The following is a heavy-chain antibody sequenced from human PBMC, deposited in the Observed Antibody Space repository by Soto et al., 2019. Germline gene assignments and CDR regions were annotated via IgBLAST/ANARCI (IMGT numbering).Heavy chain of an antibody. Sequence: EVQLVESEGGLVQRGGSLRLSCAASGFTFNYYWMHWVRQAPGQGLVWVSHIHSDGSTTTYADSVEGRFTISRDNAKNTLYLQMSSLRAEVTAVYSCVGGDNGGFDLWGQCTTVTVSS. CDR3: VGGDNGGFDL. V-gene: IGHV3-74*01. D-gene: IGHD2-8*01. CDR1: GFTFNYYW. CDR2: IHSDGSTT. J-gene: IGHJ3*01.